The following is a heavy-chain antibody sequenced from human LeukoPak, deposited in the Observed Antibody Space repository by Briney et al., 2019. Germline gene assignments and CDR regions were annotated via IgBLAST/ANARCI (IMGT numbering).Heavy chain of an antibody. CDR2: INWDGSST. CDR3: AKGKNTGSYLSHVDY. Sequence: GGSLRLSCAASGFTFDDYAMHWVRHAPGKGLEWVSVINWDGSSTYYADSVKGRFTISRDNSKNSLYLQMNSLRTEDTALYYCAKGKNTGSYLSHVDYWGQGTLVTVSS. CDR1: GFTFDDYA. J-gene: IGHJ4*02. D-gene: IGHD3-10*01. V-gene: IGHV3-43*01.